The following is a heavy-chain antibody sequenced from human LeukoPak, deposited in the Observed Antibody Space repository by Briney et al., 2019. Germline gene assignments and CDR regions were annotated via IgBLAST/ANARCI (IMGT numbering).Heavy chain of an antibody. J-gene: IGHJ4*02. CDR2: FDPEDGET. D-gene: IGHD3-10*01. CDR3: VIAPLRFGEFDDY. Sequence: ASVKVSCKVSGHTLSELSIHWVRQAPGKGLEWMGGFDPEDGETIYAQRFQGRVTMTEDTSTDTAYMDLRSLRSEDTAVYYCVIAPLRFGEFDDYWGQGTLVTVSS. CDR1: GHTLSELS. V-gene: IGHV1-24*01.